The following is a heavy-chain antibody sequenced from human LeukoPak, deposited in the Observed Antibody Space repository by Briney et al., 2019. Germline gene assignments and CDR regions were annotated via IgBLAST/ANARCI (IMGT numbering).Heavy chain of an antibody. V-gene: IGHV4-39*01. J-gene: IGHJ4*02. CDR1: GGSISSSSYY. CDR3: ASASYYDFWSGYYELVHFDY. D-gene: IGHD3-3*01. Sequence: SETLSLTCTVSGGSISSSSYYWGWIRQLPGKGLEWIGSIYYSGSTYYNPSLKSRVTISVDTSKNQFSLKLSSVTAADTAVYYCASASYYDFWSGYYELVHFDYWGQGTLVTVSS. CDR2: IYYSGST.